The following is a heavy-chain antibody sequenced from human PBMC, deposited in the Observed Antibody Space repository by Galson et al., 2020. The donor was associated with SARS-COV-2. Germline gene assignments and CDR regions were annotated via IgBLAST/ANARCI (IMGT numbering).Heavy chain of an antibody. J-gene: IGHJ4*02. V-gene: IGHV3-30*01. CDR2: ISYDGSNK. CDR3: ARDDYDYVWGSYSTDY. D-gene: IGHD3-16*01. CDR1: GFTFSSYA. Sequence: GESLKISCAASGFTFSSYAMHWVRQAPGKGLEWVAVISYDGSNKYYADSVKGRFTISRDNSKNTLYLQMNSLRAEDTAVYYCARDDYDYVWGSYSTDYWGQGTLFTVSS.